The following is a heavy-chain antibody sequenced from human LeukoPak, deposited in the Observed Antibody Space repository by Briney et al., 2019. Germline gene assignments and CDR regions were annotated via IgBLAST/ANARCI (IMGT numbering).Heavy chain of an antibody. V-gene: IGHV4-59*08. CDR1: GGSISSYY. J-gene: IGHJ4*02. D-gene: IGHD4-17*01. CDR2: IYYSGST. Sequence: PSETLSLTCTVSGGSISSYYWSWIRRPPGKGLEWIGYIYYSGSTNYNPSLKSRVTISVDTSKNQFSLKLSSVTAADTAVYYCARHTSRGYGDCYFDYWSQGTLVTVSS. CDR3: ARHTSRGYGDCYFDY.